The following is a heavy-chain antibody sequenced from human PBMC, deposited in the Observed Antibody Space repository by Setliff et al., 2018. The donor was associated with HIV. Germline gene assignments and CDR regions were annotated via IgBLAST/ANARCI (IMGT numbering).Heavy chain of an antibody. Sequence: SETLSLTCTVSNNSIRSSYWSWIRQPVGKGLEWIGRIHTLGGTKYNSSLESRVTMSLDTSRNQFSLKLNFVTAADSAVYFCTRDRYANGWLYFDYWGPGILVTVSS. CDR2: IHTLGGT. CDR1: NNSIRSSY. CDR3: TRDRYANGWLYFDY. J-gene: IGHJ4*02. V-gene: IGHV4-4*07. D-gene: IGHD2-2*01.